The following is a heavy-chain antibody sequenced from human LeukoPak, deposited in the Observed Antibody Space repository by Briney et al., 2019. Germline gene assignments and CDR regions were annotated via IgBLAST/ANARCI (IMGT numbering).Heavy chain of an antibody. CDR1: GYTFTSNY. Sequence: ASVKVSCKASGYTFTSNYMHWVRQAPGQGLEWMGMIYPRDGSTSYAQKFQGRVTVTRDTSTSTVHMELSGLRSEDTAVYYRARDQEGFDYWGQGTLVTVSS. J-gene: IGHJ4*02. CDR2: IYPRDGST. CDR3: ARDQEGFDY. V-gene: IGHV1-46*01.